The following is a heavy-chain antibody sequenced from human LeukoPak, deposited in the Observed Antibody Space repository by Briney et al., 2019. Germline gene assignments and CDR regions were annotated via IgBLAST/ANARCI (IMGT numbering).Heavy chain of an antibody. CDR2: IYYSGST. CDR3: ARDGLVDIYLSYYYGMDV. V-gene: IGHV4-59*12. Sequence: SETLSLTCTVSGGSISSYYWSWIRHPPGKGLEWIGYIYYSGSTNYNPSLKSRVTISVDTSKNQFSLKLSSVTAADTAVYYCARDGLVDIYLSYYYGMDVWGQGTTVTVSS. CDR1: GGSISSYY. J-gene: IGHJ6*02. D-gene: IGHD5-12*01.